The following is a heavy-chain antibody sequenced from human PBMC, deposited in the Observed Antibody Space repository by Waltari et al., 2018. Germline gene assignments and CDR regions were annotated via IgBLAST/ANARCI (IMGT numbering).Heavy chain of an antibody. J-gene: IGHJ5*02. CDR1: GYSISSGYY. D-gene: IGHD6-13*01. V-gene: IGHV4-38-2*01. Sequence: QVQLQESGPGLVKPSETLSLTCAVSGYSISSGYYWGWIRQPPGKGLEWIGSIYHSGSTYYHPSLKSRFTISVDTSKHQFSLKLSSVTAADTAVYYCARHRVDSSSWYYWFDPWGQGTLVTVSS. CDR2: IYHSGST. CDR3: ARHRVDSSSWYYWFDP.